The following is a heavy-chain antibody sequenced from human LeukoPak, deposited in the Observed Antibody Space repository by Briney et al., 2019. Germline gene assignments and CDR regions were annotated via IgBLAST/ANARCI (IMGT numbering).Heavy chain of an antibody. Sequence: GGSLRLSCAASGFIFDDYAMHWVRQAPGKGLEWVSGISWNSGSIGYADSVRGRFTISRDNSKNSLYLQMNSLRADDTALYYCAKDLGIVVVVTSHASAFDYWGQGTLVTVSS. CDR2: ISWNSGSI. D-gene: IGHD3-22*01. V-gene: IGHV3-9*01. CDR3: AKDLGIVVVVTSHASAFDY. J-gene: IGHJ4*02. CDR1: GFIFDDYA.